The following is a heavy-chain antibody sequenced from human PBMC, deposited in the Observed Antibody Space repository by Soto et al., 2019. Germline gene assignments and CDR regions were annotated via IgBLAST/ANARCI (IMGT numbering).Heavy chain of an antibody. CDR2: IYYSGST. D-gene: IGHD6-6*01. CDR3: ARGSSIAGLYYGMDV. J-gene: IGHJ6*02. CDR1: GDSISSSSYY. Sequence: SETLSLTCTVSGDSISSSSYYWGWIRQPPGKGLEWIGSIYYSGSTYYNPSLKSRVTISLDTSKNQFSLKLSSVTAADTAVYYCARGSSIAGLYYGMDVWGQGTTVTVSS. V-gene: IGHV4-39*07.